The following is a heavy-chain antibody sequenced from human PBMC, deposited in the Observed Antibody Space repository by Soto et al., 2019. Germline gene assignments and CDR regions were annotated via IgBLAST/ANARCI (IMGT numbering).Heavy chain of an antibody. CDR2: ISGSGGST. CDR1: GFTFSSYA. J-gene: IGHJ6*02. Sequence: GGSLRLSCAASGFTFSSYAMSWVRQAPGKGLEWVSAISGSGGSTYYADSVKGRFTISRDNSKNTLYLQMNSLRAEDTAVYYCAKEGDYRRITIAYYYYGMDVWGQGTTVTVSS. CDR3: AKEGDYRRITIAYYYYGMDV. V-gene: IGHV3-23*01. D-gene: IGHD3-3*01.